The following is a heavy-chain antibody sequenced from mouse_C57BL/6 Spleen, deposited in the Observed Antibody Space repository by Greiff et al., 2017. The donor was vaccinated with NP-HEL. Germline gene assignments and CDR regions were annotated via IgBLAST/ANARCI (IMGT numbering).Heavy chain of an antibody. Sequence: QVQLQQPGAELVKPGASVKLSCKASGYTFTSYWMHWMKQRPGRGLEWIGRIDPNSGGTNYNEKFKGKATFTADTSSNTAYMQLSSLTTEDSAIYYCARPYDYDGDYYAMDYWGQGTSVTVSS. CDR1: GYTFTSYW. CDR2: IDPNSGGT. D-gene: IGHD2-4*01. J-gene: IGHJ4*01. CDR3: ARPYDYDGDYYAMDY. V-gene: IGHV1-62-3*01.